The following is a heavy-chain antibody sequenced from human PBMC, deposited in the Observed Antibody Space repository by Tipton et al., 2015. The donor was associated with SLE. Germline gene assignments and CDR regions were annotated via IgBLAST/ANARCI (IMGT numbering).Heavy chain of an antibody. V-gene: IGHV3-53*01. CDR3: ASHMTTVTTKGAFDI. Sequence: QLVQSGGGLVQPGGSLRLSCAASGFTVSSNYMSWVRQAPGKGLEWVSALYRGGTTHYADSVKGRFTISRDNSKNTLYLEMNSLRVEDTAVYYCASHMTTVTTKGAFDIWGQGTMVTVSS. CDR2: LYRGGTT. D-gene: IGHD4-17*01. J-gene: IGHJ3*02. CDR1: GFTVSSNY.